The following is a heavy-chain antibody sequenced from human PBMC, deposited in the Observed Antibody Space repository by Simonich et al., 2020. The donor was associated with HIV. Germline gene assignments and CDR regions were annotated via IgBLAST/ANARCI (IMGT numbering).Heavy chain of an antibody. CDR3: ARRHPTTVTTPYFDY. J-gene: IGHJ4*02. V-gene: IGHV4-34*01. D-gene: IGHD4-17*01. CDR1: GGSFSGYY. CDR2: INHSGST. Sequence: QVQLQQWGAGLLKPSETLSLTCAVYGGSFSGYYWSRIRQPPGKGLEWIGEINHSGSTNHNPSLKSRVTISVDTSKNQFSLKLSSVTAADTAVYYCARRHPTTVTTPYFDYWGQGTLVTVSS.